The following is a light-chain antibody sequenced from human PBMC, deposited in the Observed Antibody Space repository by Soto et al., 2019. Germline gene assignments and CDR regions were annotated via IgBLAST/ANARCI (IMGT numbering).Light chain of an antibody. Sequence: QSALTQPASVSGSPGQSITISCTGTSSDVGGYNYVSWYQQHPGKAPKLMIYDVSNRPSGVSNRFSGSKSGNTASLTISGLQDEDEADYYCSSYTSSSPLRVFGGGTKVTVL. CDR1: SSDVGGYNY. J-gene: IGLJ2*01. CDR3: SSYTSSSPLRV. V-gene: IGLV2-14*01. CDR2: DVS.